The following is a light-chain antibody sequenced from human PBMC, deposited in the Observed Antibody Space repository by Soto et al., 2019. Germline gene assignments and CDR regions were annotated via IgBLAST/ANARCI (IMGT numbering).Light chain of an antibody. CDR3: QQFKNYPPIT. J-gene: IGKJ5*01. Sequence: AVQLTQSPSSLSASVGDTVTIACRASRDIRSALAWYQQKPGEAPKFLIYDASTLESGVPSRFIGSGSGTDFTLTITSLQPEDLGTYYCQQFKNYPPITFGQGTRLEIK. CDR1: RDIRSA. CDR2: DAS. V-gene: IGKV1D-13*01.